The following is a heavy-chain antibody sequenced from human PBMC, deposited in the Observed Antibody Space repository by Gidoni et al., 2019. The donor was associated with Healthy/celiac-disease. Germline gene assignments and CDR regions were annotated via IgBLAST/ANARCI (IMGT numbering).Heavy chain of an antibody. D-gene: IGHD6-13*01. CDR2: INHSGST. CDR3: ARGIGGRSSSWYRY. J-gene: IGHJ4*02. V-gene: IGHV4-34*01. Sequence: QVQLQQRGAGLLKPSETLSLTCAVYGGSCSGYYWSWIRQPPGKGLEWIGEINHSGSTNYNPSLKSRVTISVDTSKNQFSLKLSSVTAADTAVYYCARGIGGRSSSWYRYWGQGTLVTVSS. CDR1: GGSCSGYY.